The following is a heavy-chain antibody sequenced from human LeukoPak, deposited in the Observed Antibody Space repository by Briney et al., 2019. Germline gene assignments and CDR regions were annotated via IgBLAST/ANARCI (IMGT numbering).Heavy chain of an antibody. CDR2: ISGSGGST. J-gene: IGHJ4*02. D-gene: IGHD3-3*01. CDR3: AKDRSEWLLMGGFFDY. V-gene: IGHV3-23*01. Sequence: GGSLRLSCAASGFTFSSYAMSWVRQAPGKGLEWVSAISGSGGSTYYADSVKGRFTISRDNSKNTLYLQMNSLRAEDTAVYYCAKDRSEWLLMGGFFDYWGQGNLVTASS. CDR1: GFTFSSYA.